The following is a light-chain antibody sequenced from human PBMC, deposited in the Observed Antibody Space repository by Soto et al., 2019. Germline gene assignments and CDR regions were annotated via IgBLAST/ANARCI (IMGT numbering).Light chain of an antibody. V-gene: IGLV2-14*01. CDR2: DVS. CDR3: SSYTTINTVI. Sequence: QSVLTQPASVSGSPGQSITISCTGSSSDIGRYNYVSWYQQHPGKVPKLMIFDVSNRPSGVSYRFSGSKSGNTASLTISGLQTEDEADYYCSSYTTINTVIFGGGTKLTVL. CDR1: SSDIGRYNY. J-gene: IGLJ2*01.